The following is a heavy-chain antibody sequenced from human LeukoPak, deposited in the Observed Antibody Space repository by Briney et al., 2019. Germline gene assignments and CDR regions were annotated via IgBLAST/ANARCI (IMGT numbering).Heavy chain of an antibody. V-gene: IGHV3-33*01. J-gene: IGHJ4*02. CDR2: IWYDGSNK. CDR1: GFTFSRYG. CDR3: AIQGDSGV. Sequence: HPGGSLRLSCAGSGFTFSRYGIHWVRQAPGKGLEWVAVIWYDGSNKYYADSVKGRFTISRDNSKNTLYLQMNSLRAEDTAVYYCAIQGDSGVWGQGTLVTVSS. D-gene: IGHD2-21*02.